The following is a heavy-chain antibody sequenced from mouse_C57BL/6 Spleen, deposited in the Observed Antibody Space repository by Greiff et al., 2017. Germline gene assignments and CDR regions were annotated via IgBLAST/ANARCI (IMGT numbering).Heavy chain of an antibody. CDR3: ARRDWDGAMDY. D-gene: IGHD4-1*01. Sequence: VKLQESGAELVKPGASVKISCKASGYAFSSYWMNWVKQRPGKGLEWIGQIYPGDGDTNYNGKFKGKATLTADKSSSTAYMQLSSLTSEDSAVYFCARRDWDGAMDYWGQGTSVTVSS. V-gene: IGHV1-80*01. CDR2: IYPGDGDT. CDR1: GYAFSSYW. J-gene: IGHJ4*01.